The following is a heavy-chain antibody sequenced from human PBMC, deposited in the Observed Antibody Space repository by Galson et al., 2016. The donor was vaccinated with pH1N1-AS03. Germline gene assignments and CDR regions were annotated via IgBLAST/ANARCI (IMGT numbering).Heavy chain of an antibody. CDR2: TYYRSKWCKWYN. CDR3: ARDFGSGHYMNYYNYGMDI. J-gene: IGHJ6*02. Sequence: CAISGDSVSSNTAAWNWIRQSPSRGLEWLGRTYYRSKWCKWYNDYAVSVESRITINPDTSKNQFSLTLNSVTAAATAVHFCARDFGSGHYMNYYNYGMDIWGQGTTVTVSS. D-gene: IGHD3-10*01. CDR1: GDSVSSNTAA. V-gene: IGHV6-1*01.